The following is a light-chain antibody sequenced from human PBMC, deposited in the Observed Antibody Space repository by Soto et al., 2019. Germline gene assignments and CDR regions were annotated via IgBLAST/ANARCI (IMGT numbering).Light chain of an antibody. CDR3: TSYISSNTRL. J-gene: IGLJ2*01. CDR2: EVS. V-gene: IGLV2-14*01. CDR1: SSDVGVYKY. Sequence: QSVLTQPASVSGSPGQSITISCTGTSSDVGVYKYVSWYQQHPGKAPQLIIYEVSNRPSGVSNRFSGSKSGNTASLTISGLQAEDEADYYCTSYISSNTRLFGGGTKVTVL.